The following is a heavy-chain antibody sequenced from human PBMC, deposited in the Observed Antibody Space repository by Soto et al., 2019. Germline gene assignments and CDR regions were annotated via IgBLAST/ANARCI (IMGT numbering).Heavy chain of an antibody. D-gene: IGHD6-19*01. CDR1: DGSISRSTFY. CDR2: VHYTGST. CDR3: ASLFYSGDSSGYYDS. Sequence: PSETLSLTCTVSDGSISRSTFYWGWIRQPPGKGLEWIGSVHYTGSTYYNPSLKSRVTISIDSSKNHLSLKVSSVTAADTAVYSCASLFYSGDSSGYYDSWGQGPLVTVSS. V-gene: IGHV4-39*01. J-gene: IGHJ5*01.